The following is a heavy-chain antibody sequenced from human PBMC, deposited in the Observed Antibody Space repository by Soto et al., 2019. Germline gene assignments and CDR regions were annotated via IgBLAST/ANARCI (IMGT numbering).Heavy chain of an antibody. CDR1: GGSISSGGYP. J-gene: IGHJ4*02. V-gene: IGHV4-31*11. CDR3: ATSVATVKSFLDS. Sequence: PSQTLSLTWAVSGGSISSGGYPWSWIRQPPGKGLEWIGYIYYSGSTYYNPSLKSRVTISVDTSKNQFCLRLTSVTAAHPAVYSGATSVATVKSFLDSWGQGTLVRFSS. D-gene: IGHD1-1*01. CDR2: IYYSGST.